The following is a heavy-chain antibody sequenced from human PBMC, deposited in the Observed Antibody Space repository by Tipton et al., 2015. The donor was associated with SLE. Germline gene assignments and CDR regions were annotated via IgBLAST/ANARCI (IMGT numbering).Heavy chain of an antibody. CDR3: AREGTGSYGYYFDY. CDR1: GYTFTRYY. Sequence: QSGPEVKKPGASVKLSCKASGYTFTRYYMHWVRQAPGQGLEWMGLINPTGDTTRYTQQFQGRITMTRDTSTTTVYMELNSLRSEGTAVYYCAREGTGSYGYYFDYWGQGALVTVSS. D-gene: IGHD3-10*01. CDR2: INPTGDTT. V-gene: IGHV1-46*01. J-gene: IGHJ4*02.